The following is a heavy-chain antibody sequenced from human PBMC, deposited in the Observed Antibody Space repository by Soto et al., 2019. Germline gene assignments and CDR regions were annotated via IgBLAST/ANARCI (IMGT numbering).Heavy chain of an antibody. V-gene: IGHV1-3*01. CDR1: GYTFTSYA. D-gene: IGHD5-18*01. CDR2: INAGNGNT. J-gene: IGHJ5*02. Sequence: QVQLVQSGAEVKKPGASVKVSCKASGYTFTSYAMHWVRQAPGQRLEWMGWINAGNGNTKYSQKFQGRVTITRDTSASTAYMELSSLRSEDTAVYYCADQRGYSYAFDHWGQGTLVTVSS. CDR3: ADQRGYSYAFDH.